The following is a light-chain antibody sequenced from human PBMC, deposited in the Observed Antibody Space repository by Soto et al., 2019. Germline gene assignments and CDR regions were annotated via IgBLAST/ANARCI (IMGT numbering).Light chain of an antibody. CDR1: QSVSST. CDR2: GAS. J-gene: IGKJ5*01. V-gene: IGKV3D-15*01. Sequence: EIVLTQSPATLSVSPGERATLSCRASQSVSSTLAWYQQKPGQAPRLLIYGASSRATGIPDRFSGSGSGTDFTLTISRLEPEDFAVYYCQQYNNWPPITFGQGTRLEIK. CDR3: QQYNNWPPIT.